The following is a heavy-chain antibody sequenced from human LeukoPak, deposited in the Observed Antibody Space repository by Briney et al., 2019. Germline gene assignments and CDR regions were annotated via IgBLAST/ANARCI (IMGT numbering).Heavy chain of an antibody. V-gene: IGHV3-9*01. D-gene: IGHD3-10*01. CDR2: ISWNSGSI. Sequence: GGSLRLSCAASGFTFEDYAMHWVRQAPGKGLEWVSGISWNSGSIGYADSVKGRFTISRDNAKNSLYLQMNSLRAEDTALYYCAKDIRGGSVYYYYYGMDVWGQGTTVTVSS. CDR1: GFTFEDYA. J-gene: IGHJ6*02. CDR3: AKDIRGGSVYYYYYGMDV.